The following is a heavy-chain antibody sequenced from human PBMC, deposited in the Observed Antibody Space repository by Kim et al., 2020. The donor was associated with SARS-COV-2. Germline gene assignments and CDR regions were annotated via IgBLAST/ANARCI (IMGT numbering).Heavy chain of an antibody. CDR3: ARGFSNYYGSGGRFDP. V-gene: IGHV3-33*01. Sequence: GGSLRLSCVASGFTFSSYGMHWVRQAPGKGLEWVAVIWYDGSNKYYADSVKGRFTISRDNSKNTLYLQMNSLRAEDTAVYYCARGFSNYYGSGGRFDPWGQGTLVTVSS. J-gene: IGHJ5*02. D-gene: IGHD3-10*01. CDR1: GFTFSSYG. CDR2: IWYDGSNK.